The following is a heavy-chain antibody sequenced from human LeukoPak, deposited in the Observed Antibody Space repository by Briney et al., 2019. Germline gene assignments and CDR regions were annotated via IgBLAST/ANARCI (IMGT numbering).Heavy chain of an antibody. D-gene: IGHD3-3*01. CDR1: GVTFSSYW. V-gene: IGHV3-74*01. CDR3: SRDPVTIFGAVIGQQKTPSYYYGMDV. J-gene: IGHJ6*02. CDR2: INTDGSST. Sequence: QTGGSLRLSCAASGVTFSSYWMHWVRQAPGKGLVWVARINTDGSSTSYADSVKGRFTISRDNAKNTLYLQMNSLRAEDTAVYYCSRDPVTIFGAVIGQQKTPSYYYGMDVWGQGTTVTVSS.